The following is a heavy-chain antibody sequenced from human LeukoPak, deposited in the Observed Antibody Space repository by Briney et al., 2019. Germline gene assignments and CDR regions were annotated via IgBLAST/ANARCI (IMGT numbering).Heavy chain of an antibody. CDR1: GGSFSGYY. CDR2: INHSGST. J-gene: IGHJ5*02. CDR3: ARALEYYYGSGKFWFDP. Sequence: SETLSLTCAVYGGSFSGYYWSWIRQPPGKGLEWIGEINHSGSTNYNPPLKSRVTISVDTSKNQFSLKLSSVTAADTAVYYCARALEYYYGSGKFWFDPWGRGTLVTVSS. V-gene: IGHV4-34*01. D-gene: IGHD3-10*01.